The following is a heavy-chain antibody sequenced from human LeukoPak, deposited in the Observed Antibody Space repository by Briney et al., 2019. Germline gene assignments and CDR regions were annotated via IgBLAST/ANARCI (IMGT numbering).Heavy chain of an antibody. CDR3: TKDIKWELPPDAFDI. CDR2: IDGGGSST. V-gene: IGHV3-74*01. Sequence: GGSLRLSCAASGFTFSNHWMHWVRQVPGKGLVWVSRIDGGGSSTSYADSVKGRFSISRDNAKNSLYLQMNSLRAEDTALYYCTKDIKWELPPDAFDIWGQGTMVTVSS. CDR1: GFTFSNHW. J-gene: IGHJ3*02. D-gene: IGHD1-26*01.